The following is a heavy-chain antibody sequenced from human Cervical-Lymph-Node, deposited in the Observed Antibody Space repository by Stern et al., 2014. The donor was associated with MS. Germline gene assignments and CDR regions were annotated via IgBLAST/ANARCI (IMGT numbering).Heavy chain of an antibody. J-gene: IGHJ5*02. CDR3: TREMAARRLDP. CDR1: GSTVNSNY. V-gene: IGHV3-66*01. CDR2: FYSGIST. D-gene: IGHD5-24*01. Sequence: EVQLVESGGTLVQPGGSLRLSCAASGSTVNSNYMTWVRQAPGKGLEWVSIFYSGISTYYAESVKGRFSFSIDNSKNTLFLHMNNLRAEDTAMYYCTREMAARRLDPWGQGTLVIVSA.